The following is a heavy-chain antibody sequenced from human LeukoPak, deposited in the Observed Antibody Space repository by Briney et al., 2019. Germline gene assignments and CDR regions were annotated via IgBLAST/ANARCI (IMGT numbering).Heavy chain of an antibody. D-gene: IGHD2-2*01. V-gene: IGHV3-48*04. CDR3: ARGAGSCSSTSCSAFDP. CDR1: GFTFSSYS. Sequence: GGSLRLSCAASGFTFSSYSMNWVRQAPGKGLEWVSYISSSSSTIYYADSVKGRFTISRDNAKNSLYLQMNSLRAEDTAVYYCARGAGSCSSTSCSAFDPWGQGTLVTVSS. J-gene: IGHJ5*02. CDR2: ISSSSSTI.